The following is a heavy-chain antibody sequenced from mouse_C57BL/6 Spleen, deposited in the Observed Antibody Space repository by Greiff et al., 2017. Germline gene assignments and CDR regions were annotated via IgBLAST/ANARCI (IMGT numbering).Heavy chain of an antibody. CDR1: GYAFSSSW. CDR2: IFPGDGDT. V-gene: IGHV1-82*01. CDR3: ARETTVVASPFAC. J-gene: IGHJ3*01. Sequence: QVQLLQSGPELVKPGASVKISCKASGYAFSSSWMNWVKQRPGKGLEWIGRIFPGDGDTNYNGKFKGKATLTADKSSSTAYMQLSSLTSEVSAVYCCARETTVVASPFACWGQGALVTVAA. D-gene: IGHD1-1*01.